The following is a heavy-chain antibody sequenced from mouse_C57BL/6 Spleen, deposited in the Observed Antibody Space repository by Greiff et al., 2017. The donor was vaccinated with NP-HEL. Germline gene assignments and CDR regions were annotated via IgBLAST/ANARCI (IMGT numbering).Heavy chain of an antibody. CDR3: ARTNYYGSSPFAY. V-gene: IGHV1-9*01. D-gene: IGHD1-1*01. J-gene: IGHJ3*01. CDR1: GYTFTGYW. Sequence: VQLKQAGAELMKPGASVKLSCKATGYTFTGYWIGGVKQRPGQGLEWIGEMLPGSGSTNYNEKFKGKATLTADTSSNTAYMQLSSLTTEDSAIYYCARTNYYGSSPFAYWGQGTLVTVSA. CDR2: MLPGSGST.